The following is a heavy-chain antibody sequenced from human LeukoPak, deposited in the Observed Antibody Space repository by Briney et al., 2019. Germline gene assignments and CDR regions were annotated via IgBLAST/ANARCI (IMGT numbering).Heavy chain of an antibody. V-gene: IGHV3-74*01. CDR3: ARDWVYKIDY. CDR1: GFTFSSYV. Sequence: GRSLRLSCETAGFTFSSYVMHWVRRTPGKGLVWVSRISHDGIISYADSVKGRFTISRDNAKNTLILQMNSLRVEDTAVYYCARDWVYKIDYWGRGTLVTVSS. J-gene: IGHJ4*02. CDR2: ISHDGII. D-gene: IGHD5-24*01.